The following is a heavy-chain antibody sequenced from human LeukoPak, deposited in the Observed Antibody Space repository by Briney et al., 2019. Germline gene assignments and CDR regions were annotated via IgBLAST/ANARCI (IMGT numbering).Heavy chain of an antibody. J-gene: IGHJ5*02. CDR3: AKDTNYGDHGPVWFDP. D-gene: IGHD4-17*01. Sequence: GGSLRLSCAASGFTFSSYAMSWVRQAPGKGLEWVSAISGSGGSTYYADSVKGRFTISRDNSKNTLYLQMNSLRAEDTAVYYCAKDTNYGDHGPVWFDPWGQGTLVTVSS. CDR2: ISGSGGST. V-gene: IGHV3-23*01. CDR1: GFTFSSYA.